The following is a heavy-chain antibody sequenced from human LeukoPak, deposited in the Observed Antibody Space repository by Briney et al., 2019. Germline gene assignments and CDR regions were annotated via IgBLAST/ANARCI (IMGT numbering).Heavy chain of an antibody. V-gene: IGHV3-23*01. CDR3: AKDYGDYVFYFDY. CDR2: ISGSGGST. J-gene: IGHJ4*02. D-gene: IGHD4-17*01. Sequence: GGSLGLSCAASGFTFSSYAMSWVRQAPGKGLEWVSAISGSGGSTYYADSVKGRFTISRDNSKNTLYLQMNSLRAEDTAVYYCAKDYGDYVFYFDYWGQGTLVTVSS. CDR1: GFTFSSYA.